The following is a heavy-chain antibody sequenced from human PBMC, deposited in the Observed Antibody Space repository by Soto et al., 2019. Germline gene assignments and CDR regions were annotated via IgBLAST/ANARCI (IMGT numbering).Heavy chain of an antibody. J-gene: IGHJ1*01. CDR2: ISAYNGNT. D-gene: IGHD3-22*01. CDR1: GYTFTSYG. CDR3: ARDVRYYDSSGDEAYFQH. V-gene: IGHV1-18*01. Sequence: ASVKVSCKASGYTFTSYGISWVRQAPGQGLEWMGWISAYNGNTNYAQKLQGRVTMTTDTSTSTAYMELRSLRSDDTAVYYCARDVRYYDSSGDEAYFQHWGQGTLVTVSS.